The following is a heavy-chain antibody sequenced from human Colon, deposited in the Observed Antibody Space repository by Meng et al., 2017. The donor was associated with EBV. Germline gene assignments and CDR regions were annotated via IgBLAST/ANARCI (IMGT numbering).Heavy chain of an antibody. J-gene: IGHJ4*02. Sequence: QLQASGPGLVKPSETLSLTCTVSGGSISSNGYDWDWVRQPPGKGLEWIGAIYHSGSTSYNPSLQSRVTMFVDPSKNKFSLMLTSVTATDTAVYYCARRRGGSGRDCWGQGTLVTVSS. D-gene: IGHD3-10*01. CDR2: IYHSGST. V-gene: IGHV4-39*01. CDR3: ARRRGGSGRDC. CDR1: GGSISSNGYD.